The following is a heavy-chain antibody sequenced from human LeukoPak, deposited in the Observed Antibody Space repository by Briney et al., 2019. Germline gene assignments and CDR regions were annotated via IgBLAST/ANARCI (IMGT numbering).Heavy chain of an antibody. Sequence: GGSLRLSCAASGFTFNNYATQWVRQAPGKGLEWVAIISYDGSNQYYADSVKGRFAISRDSSQNTLYLQMNTLRVEDTAVYFCAREGYYAFDIWGQGTMVTVSS. CDR2: ISYDGSNQ. D-gene: IGHD3-22*01. CDR3: AREGYYAFDI. J-gene: IGHJ3*02. CDR1: GFTFNNYA. V-gene: IGHV3-30*09.